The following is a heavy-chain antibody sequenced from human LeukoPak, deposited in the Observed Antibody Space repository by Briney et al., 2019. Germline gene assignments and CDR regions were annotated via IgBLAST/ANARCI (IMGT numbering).Heavy chain of an antibody. CDR1: GYTLTSYG. Sequence: ASVKVSCKASGYTLTSYGFSWVRQAPGQGLEWMGWICGYNGNTNYAQNLQGRVTMTIDTSTSTAYMELRSLRSDDTAVYYCARDPAFRGAQMEYWGQGTLVTVSS. CDR2: ICGYNGNT. CDR3: ARDPAFRGAQMEY. J-gene: IGHJ4*02. V-gene: IGHV1-18*01. D-gene: IGHD3-10*01.